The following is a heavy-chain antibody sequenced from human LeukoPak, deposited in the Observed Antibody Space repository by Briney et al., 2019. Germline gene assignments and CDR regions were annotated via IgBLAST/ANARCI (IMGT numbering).Heavy chain of an antibody. CDR1: GLTFSTYV. D-gene: IGHD3-10*01. V-gene: IGHV3-23*01. Sequence: GGSLRLSCAASGLTFSTYVMNWVRQAPGKGREWVSTIGDDTYYADSVKGRITVSRDNSRNTLYLQMNFLGVEDTAVYYCANSEFYVSGKYAGLDNWGQGTLVTVSS. CDR2: IGDDT. J-gene: IGHJ4*02. CDR3: ANSEFYVSGKYAGLDN.